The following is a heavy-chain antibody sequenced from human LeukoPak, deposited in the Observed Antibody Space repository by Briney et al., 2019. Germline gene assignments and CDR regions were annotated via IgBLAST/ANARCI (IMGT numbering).Heavy chain of an antibody. CDR2: ISGSGGST. Sequence: PGGSLRLSCAASGFTFSSYAMSWVRQAPGKGLEWVSAISGSGGSTYYADSVKGRFTISRDNSKNTLYLQMNSLRAEDTAVYYCAKSINRLYGSGSYLLDYWGQGTLVTVSS. CDR1: GFTFSSYA. D-gene: IGHD3-10*01. V-gene: IGHV3-23*01. CDR3: AKSINRLYGSGSYLLDY. J-gene: IGHJ4*02.